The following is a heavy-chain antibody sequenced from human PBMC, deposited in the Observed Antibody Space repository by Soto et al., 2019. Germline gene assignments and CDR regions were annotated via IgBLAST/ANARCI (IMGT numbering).Heavy chain of an antibody. Sequence: ASVKVSCKASGGTFSSYTISWVRQAPGQGLEWMGRIIPILGIANYAQKFQGRVTITADKSTSTAYMELSSLRSEDTAVYYCARERSWFGELQGYYYYMDVWGKGTTVTVSS. D-gene: IGHD3-10*01. CDR2: IIPILGIA. CDR1: GGTFSSYT. J-gene: IGHJ6*03. CDR3: ARERSWFGELQGYYYYMDV. V-gene: IGHV1-69*04.